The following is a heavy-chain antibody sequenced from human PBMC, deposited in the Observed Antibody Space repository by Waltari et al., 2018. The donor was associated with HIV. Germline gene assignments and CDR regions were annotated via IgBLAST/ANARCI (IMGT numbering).Heavy chain of an antibody. D-gene: IGHD1-26*01. CDR1: GLTFRTYE. Sequence: EVQVVASGGGLVQPGGSRGLSCAASGLTFRTYEMNWVRQAPGKGLEWVSYISSSGSTIYYADSVKGRFTISRDNAKNSLYLQMNSLRAEDTAVYFCARDGSSYYGLDYWGRGTLVTVSS. V-gene: IGHV3-48*03. J-gene: IGHJ4*02. CDR3: ARDGSSYYGLDY. CDR2: ISSSGSTI.